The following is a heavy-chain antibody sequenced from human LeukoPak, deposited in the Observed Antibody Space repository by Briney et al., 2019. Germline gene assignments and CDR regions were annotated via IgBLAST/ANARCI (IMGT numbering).Heavy chain of an antibody. Sequence: GGSLRLSCAASGFTFDDYAMPWVRQAPGKGLEWVSGINWSSGNIGYADSVKGRFTISRDNAKNSLYLQMNSLRADDTALYYCAKAPSLHYYDSRGYYTYFDSWGQGTLVTVSS. V-gene: IGHV3-9*01. CDR2: INWSSGNI. J-gene: IGHJ4*02. D-gene: IGHD3-22*01. CDR1: GFTFDDYA. CDR3: AKAPSLHYYDSRGYYTYFDS.